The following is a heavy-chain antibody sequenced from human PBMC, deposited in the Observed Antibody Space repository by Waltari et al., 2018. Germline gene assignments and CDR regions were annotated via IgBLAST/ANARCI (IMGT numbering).Heavy chain of an antibody. V-gene: IGHV3-7*01. Sequence: EVQLVESGGGLVQPGGSLRLSCAASGFTFSSYWMSCVRQAPGRGPEWVANIKQDGNETYYVDSVKGRFAIARDDARSTLYLQVSGLRDEDTAVYSWAILLTKPMGRGVGCWGQGTLVTVSS. CDR2: IKQDGNET. J-gene: IGHJ4*02. CDR1: GFTFSSYW. D-gene: IGHD3-10*01. CDR3: AILLTKPMGRGVGC.